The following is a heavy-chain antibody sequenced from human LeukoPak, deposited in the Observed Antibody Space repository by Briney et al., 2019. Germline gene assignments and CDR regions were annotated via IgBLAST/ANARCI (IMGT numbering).Heavy chain of an antibody. CDR3: ATPSGYGGSHYYYYGMDV. D-gene: IGHD2-15*01. Sequence: SVKVSCKASGGTFSSYAISWVRQAPGQGLEWMGRIIPILGIANYAQKFQGRVTVTADKSTSTAYMELSSLRSEHTAVYYCATPSGYGGSHYYYYGMDVWGQGTTVTVSS. V-gene: IGHV1-69*04. CDR2: IIPILGIA. CDR1: GGTFSSYA. J-gene: IGHJ6*02.